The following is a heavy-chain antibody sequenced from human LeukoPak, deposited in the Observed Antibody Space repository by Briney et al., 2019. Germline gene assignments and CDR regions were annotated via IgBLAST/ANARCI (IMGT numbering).Heavy chain of an antibody. V-gene: IGHV3-11*06. Sequence: GALRLSCAASGFTFSDYYMSWIRQAPGKGLEWVSYISSSSSYTNYADSVKGRFTISRDNAKNSLYLQMYSLRAEDTAVYYCARQNSSSWYHYYYYYYGMDVWGKGTTVTVSS. CDR3: ARQNSSSWYHYYYYYYGMDV. CDR1: GFTFSDYY. D-gene: IGHD6-13*01. J-gene: IGHJ6*04. CDR2: ISSSSSYT.